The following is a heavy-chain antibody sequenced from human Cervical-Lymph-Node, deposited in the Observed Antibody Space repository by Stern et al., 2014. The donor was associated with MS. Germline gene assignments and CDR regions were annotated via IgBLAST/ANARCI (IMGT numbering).Heavy chain of an antibody. Sequence: EVQLVESGGGLVQPGGSLRLSCAASGFTFSSYAMSWVRQAPGKGLEWVSAISGSGGRTYYADSVKGRFTISRDKSKNTLDLQMNSLRAEDTYVYSCAKDASYAGIAHFDYWGQGTLVTVSS. D-gene: IGHD6-13*01. CDR3: AKDASYAGIAHFDY. CDR2: ISGSGGRT. CDR1: GFTFSSYA. J-gene: IGHJ4*02. V-gene: IGHV3-23*04.